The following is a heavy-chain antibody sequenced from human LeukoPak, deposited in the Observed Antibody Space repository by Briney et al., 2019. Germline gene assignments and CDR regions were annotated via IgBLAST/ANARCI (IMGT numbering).Heavy chain of an antibody. J-gene: IGHJ3*02. Sequence: GASVKVSCKASGGTFSSYAISWVRQAPGQGLEWMGGIIPIFGTANYAQKFQGRVTITADESTSTAYMELSSLRSEDTAVYYCARDQGRLIRDAFDIWGQGTMVTVSS. CDR1: GGTFSSYA. CDR2: IIPIFGTA. CDR3: ARDQGRLIRDAFDI. V-gene: IGHV1-69*13. D-gene: IGHD3-10*01.